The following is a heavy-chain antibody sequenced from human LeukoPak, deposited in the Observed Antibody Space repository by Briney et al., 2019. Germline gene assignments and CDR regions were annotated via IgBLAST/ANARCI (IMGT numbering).Heavy chain of an antibody. CDR1: GYTFTSYG. V-gene: IGHV1-18*01. CDR3: ARDTPPLYIAVAGDFDY. Sequence: ASVTVSCKASGYTFTSYGISWVRQAPGQGLEWMGWISAYSSNTNYAQKLQGRVTMTTYTSTRTAYMERRSLRSDDTAVYYCARDTPPLYIAVAGDFDYWGQGTLVTVSS. J-gene: IGHJ4*02. CDR2: ISAYSSNT. D-gene: IGHD6-19*01.